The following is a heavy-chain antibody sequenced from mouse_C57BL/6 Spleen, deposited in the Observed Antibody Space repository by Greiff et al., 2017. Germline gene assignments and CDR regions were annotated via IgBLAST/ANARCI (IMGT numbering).Heavy chain of an antibody. CDR3: ARLYSNYWYFDV. D-gene: IGHD2-5*01. J-gene: IGHJ1*03. CDR2: ISSGSSTI. Sequence: EVKLMESGGGLVKPGGSLKLSCAASGFTFSDYGMHWVRQAPEKGLEWVAYISSGSSTIYYADTVKGRFTISRDNAKNTLFLQMTSLRSEDTAMYYCARLYSNYWYFDVWGTGTTVTVSS. CDR1: GFTFSDYG. V-gene: IGHV5-17*01.